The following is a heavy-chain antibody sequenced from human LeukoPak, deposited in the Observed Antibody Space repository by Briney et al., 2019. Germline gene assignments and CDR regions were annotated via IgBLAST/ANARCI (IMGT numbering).Heavy chain of an antibody. D-gene: IGHD3-22*01. V-gene: IGHV3-7*01. Sequence: PGGSLRLSRAASVFTFSSYWMTCVRQAPAKGREGVANIKPEGSEQKHVDAVKGRFTISRDNAKNSLYLQKDSLRAEDTAVYYCARYNYYAGSGHLYWGQGTLVTVSS. J-gene: IGHJ4*02. CDR2: IKPEGSEQ. CDR1: VFTFSSYW. CDR3: ARYNYYAGSGHLY.